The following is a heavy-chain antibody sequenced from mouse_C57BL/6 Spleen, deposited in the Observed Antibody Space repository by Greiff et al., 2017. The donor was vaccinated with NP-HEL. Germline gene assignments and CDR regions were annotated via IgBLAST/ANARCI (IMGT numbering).Heavy chain of an antibody. CDR1: GYTFTDYN. J-gene: IGHJ3*01. Sequence: LVEPGASVKIPCKASGYTFTDYNMDWVKQSHGKSLEWIGDINPNNGGTIYNQKFKGKATLTVDKSSSTAYMELRSLTSEDTAVYYCARSGGYYGSSYRFAYRGQGTLVTVSA. D-gene: IGHD1-1*01. CDR2: INPNNGGT. V-gene: IGHV1-18*01. CDR3: ARSGGYYGSSYRFAY.